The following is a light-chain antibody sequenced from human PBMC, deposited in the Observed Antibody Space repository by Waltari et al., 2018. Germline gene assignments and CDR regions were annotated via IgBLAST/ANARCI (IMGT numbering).Light chain of an antibody. V-gene: IGLV2-14*03. CDR2: DVS. J-gene: IGLJ3*02. CDR1: SSDVGGYNY. CDR3: STYTSTNTWV. Sequence: QSALTQPASVSVSPGQSITISCTGTSSDVGGYNYVSWYQQHPGKAPKVMIYDVSNRPSGVSNRFSGSKSGNTASLTISGLQAEDEADYYCSTYTSTNTWVFGGGTRLTVL.